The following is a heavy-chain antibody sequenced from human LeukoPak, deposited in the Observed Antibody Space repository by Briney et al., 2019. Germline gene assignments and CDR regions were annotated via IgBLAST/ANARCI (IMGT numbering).Heavy chain of an antibody. CDR2: INEDGSST. CDR3: ARAIGSGSYSRFDY. V-gene: IGHV3-74*01. J-gene: IGHJ4*02. D-gene: IGHD1-26*01. CDR1: GFTFSSNW. Sequence: PGGSLRLSCAASGFTFSSNWMHWVRQAPGKGLVWVSRINEDGSSTSYADSEKGRFTISRHNAKNTLYLQMNTLRAEDTAVYYCARAIGSGSYSRFDYWGQGTLVTVSS.